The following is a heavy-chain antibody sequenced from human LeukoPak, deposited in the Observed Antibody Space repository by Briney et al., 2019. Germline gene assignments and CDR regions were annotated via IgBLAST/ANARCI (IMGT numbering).Heavy chain of an antibody. CDR1: GGSFSGYY. CDR2: IYYSGST. Sequence: SETLSLTCAVYGGSFSGYYWSWIRQPPGKGLEWIGNIYYSGSTYYNPSLKSRVTISVDTSKNQFSLRLSSVTAADTAVYYCARPARGDYHSYYMDVWGKGTTVTVSS. V-gene: IGHV4-34*01. D-gene: IGHD3-10*01. CDR3: ARPARGDYHSYYMDV. J-gene: IGHJ6*03.